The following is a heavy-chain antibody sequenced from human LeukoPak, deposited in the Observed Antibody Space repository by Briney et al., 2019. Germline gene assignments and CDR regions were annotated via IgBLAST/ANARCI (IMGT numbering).Heavy chain of an antibody. J-gene: IGHJ4*02. CDR1: GFSFGSYG. V-gene: IGHV3-33*08. Sequence: GRSLRLSCAASGFSFGSYGMHWVRQAPGKGLEWVAFIRYDGSNKYYADSVKGRFTISRDNSKNTLYLQMNSLRAEDTAVYYCARTLFDYWGQGTLVTVSS. CDR2: IRYDGSNK. CDR3: ARTLFDY.